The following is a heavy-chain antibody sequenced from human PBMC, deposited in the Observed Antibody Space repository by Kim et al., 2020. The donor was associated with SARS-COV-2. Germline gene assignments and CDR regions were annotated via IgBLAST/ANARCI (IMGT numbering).Heavy chain of an antibody. J-gene: IGHJ6*02. CDR3: ARQTGGGGLGDPGLDV. CDR2: VFTGGST. CDR1: GDSISTYY. D-gene: IGHD3-16*01. Sequence: SETLSLTCTVSGDSISTYYLSWIRQPAGKGLEWIGRVFTGGSTNYNPSLRSRVTVSVDTSKKQFSLKLTSVTVADTAVYYCARQTGGGGLGDPGLDVWG. V-gene: IGHV4-4*07.